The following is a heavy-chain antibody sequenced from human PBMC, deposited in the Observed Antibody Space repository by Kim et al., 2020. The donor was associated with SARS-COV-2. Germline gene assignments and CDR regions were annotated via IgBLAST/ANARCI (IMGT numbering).Heavy chain of an antibody. V-gene: IGHV4-34*01. J-gene: IGHJ4*02. CDR2: INHSGST. CDR1: GGSFSGYY. CDR3: ARAEKGGSKREWELDY. Sequence: SETLSLTCAVYGGSFSGYYWSWIRQPPGKGLEWIGEINHSGSTNYNPSLKSRVTISVDTSKNQFSLKLSSVTAADTAVYYCARAEKGGSKREWELDYWGQGTLVTVSS. D-gene: IGHD1-26*01.